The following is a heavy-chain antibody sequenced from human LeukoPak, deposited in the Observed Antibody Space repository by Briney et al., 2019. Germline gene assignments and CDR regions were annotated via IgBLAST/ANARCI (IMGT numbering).Heavy chain of an antibody. CDR3: ARESGGNTPYYFDY. V-gene: IGHV3-30*04. Sequence: GRSLRLSCAASGFTFSSYALHWVRQAPGKGLEWVAVISYDDGSNKYYADSVKGRFTISRDNSKSTLYLQMNSPRTEDTAVYYCARESGGNTPYYFDYWGQGTLVTVSS. CDR2: ISYDDGSNK. J-gene: IGHJ4*02. CDR1: GFTFSSYA. D-gene: IGHD2-2*02.